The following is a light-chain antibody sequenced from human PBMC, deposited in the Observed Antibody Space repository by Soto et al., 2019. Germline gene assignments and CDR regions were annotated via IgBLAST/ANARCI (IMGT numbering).Light chain of an antibody. CDR3: SSYTSSRGYV. J-gene: IGLJ1*01. CDR2: DVS. CDR1: SSDVGGYNY. Sequence: QSALTQPASVSGSPGQSITISCTGTSSDVGGYNYVSWYQQHPGIAPKLMIYDVSTRPSGVSNRFSGSKSGNTASLTISGLQAEDEADYYCSSYTSSRGYVFGTGTKLTVL. V-gene: IGLV2-14*01.